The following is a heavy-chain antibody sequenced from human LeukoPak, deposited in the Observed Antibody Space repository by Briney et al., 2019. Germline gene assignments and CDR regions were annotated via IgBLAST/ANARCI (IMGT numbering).Heavy chain of an antibody. V-gene: IGHV5-51*01. Sequence: GESLKISRKGSGYSFTSYWIGWARQMPGKGLEWMGIIYPGDSDTRYSPSFQGQVTISADKSISTAYLQWSSLKASDTAMYSKTGSWNRGFDYWGQGTLVTVSS. CDR2: IYPGDSDT. D-gene: IGHD6-13*01. CDR3: TGSWNRGFDY. J-gene: IGHJ4*02. CDR1: GYSFTSYW.